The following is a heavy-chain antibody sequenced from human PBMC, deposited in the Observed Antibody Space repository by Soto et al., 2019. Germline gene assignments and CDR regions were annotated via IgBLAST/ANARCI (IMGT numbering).Heavy chain of an antibody. Sequence: QVQLQQWGAGLLKPSETLSLTCAVYGGSFSGYYWSWIRQPPGKGLEWIGEINHSGSTNYNPSLKSRVTISVDTSKNQFSLKLSSVTAADTAVYYCAQTSFYEFWSGYNHDAFDIWGQGTMVTVSS. J-gene: IGHJ3*02. CDR3: AQTSFYEFWSGYNHDAFDI. D-gene: IGHD3-3*01. V-gene: IGHV4-34*01. CDR2: INHSGST. CDR1: GGSFSGYY.